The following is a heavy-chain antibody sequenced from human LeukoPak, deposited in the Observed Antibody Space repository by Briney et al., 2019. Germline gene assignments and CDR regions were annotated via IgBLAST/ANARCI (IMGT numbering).Heavy chain of an antibody. V-gene: IGHV3-64*01. D-gene: IGHD3-16*01. CDR1: GFTFSSYA. J-gene: IGHJ4*02. CDR2: ISSNGGST. Sequence: PGGSLRLSCAASGFTFSSYAMHWVRQAPGKGLEYVSAISSNGGSTYYANSVKGRFTISRDNSKNTLYLQMGSLRAEDMAVYYCARDLGLRDFWGQGTLVTVSS. CDR3: ARDLGLRDF.